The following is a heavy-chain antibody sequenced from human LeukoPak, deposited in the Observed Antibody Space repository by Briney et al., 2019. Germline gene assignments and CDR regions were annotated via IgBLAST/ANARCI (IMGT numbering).Heavy chain of an antibody. CDR3: ARDKRSGESSEIDY. J-gene: IGHJ4*02. V-gene: IGHV3-74*03. Sequence: QSGGSLRLSCAASGFTFSNYWVHWVRQAPGKGLVWVSRINRDGSTTKYADSVKGRFTVSRDNAKNTLNLQMNSLRAEDTAVYYWARDKRSGESSEIDYWGQGTLVTVSS. CDR2: INRDGSTT. D-gene: IGHD3-10*01. CDR1: GFTFSNYW.